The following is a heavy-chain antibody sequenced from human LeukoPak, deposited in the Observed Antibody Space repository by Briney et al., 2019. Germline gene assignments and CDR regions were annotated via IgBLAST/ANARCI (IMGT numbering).Heavy chain of an antibody. Sequence: PGGSLRLSCAGSGFTFSSYGMHWVRQAPGKGLEWVAVISYDGSNKYYADSVKGRFTISRDNSKNTLYLQMNSLRAEDTAVYYCAKEGLPAELERDNWFDPWGQGTLVTVSS. CDR3: AKEGLPAELERDNWFDP. CDR2: ISYDGSNK. D-gene: IGHD1-1*01. V-gene: IGHV3-30*18. J-gene: IGHJ5*02. CDR1: GFTFSSYG.